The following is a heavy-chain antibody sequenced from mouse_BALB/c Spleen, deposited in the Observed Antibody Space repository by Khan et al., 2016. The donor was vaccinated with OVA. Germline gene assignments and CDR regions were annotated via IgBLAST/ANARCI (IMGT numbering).Heavy chain of an antibody. D-gene: IGHD2-4*01. CDR1: GDSITSGY. J-gene: IGHJ3*01. Sequence: MQLEESGPSLVKPSQTLSLTCSVTGDSITSGYWNWIRKFPGNKLEYMGYISYSGSTYYNPSLKSRISITRDTSTNQYYLQLNSVTTEDTATYYCARYDYDYDGAFAYWGQGTLVTVSA. V-gene: IGHV3-8*02. CDR2: ISYSGST. CDR3: ARYDYDYDGAFAY.